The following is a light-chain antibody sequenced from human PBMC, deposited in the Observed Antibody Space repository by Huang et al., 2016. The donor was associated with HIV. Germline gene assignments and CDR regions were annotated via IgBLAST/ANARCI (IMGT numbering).Light chain of an antibody. CDR1: QSVSSS. CDR3: QQRSDWQFT. V-gene: IGKV3-11*01. J-gene: IGKJ3*01. Sequence: EIVLTQSPATLSLSPGERATLSCRASQSVSSSLAWYQQRPGQVPRLLIYDASNRANGVPARFSGSGSGTDFTLTISSLEPEDFAVYYCQQRSDWQFTFGPGTKVDIK. CDR2: DAS.